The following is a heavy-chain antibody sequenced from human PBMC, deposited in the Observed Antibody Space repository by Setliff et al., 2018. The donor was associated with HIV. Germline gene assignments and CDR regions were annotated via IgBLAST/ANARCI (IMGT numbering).Heavy chain of an antibody. Sequence: ASVKVSCKASGYTFTSYVMHWVRQAPGQRLEWIGWINTVNGNRKYSQEFQGRITITMDTSASTVYMEVSSLRSEDMAVYYCAREGAAAGLDPDYWGQGTLVTVSS. D-gene: IGHD6-13*01. J-gene: IGHJ4*02. CDR3: AREGAAAGLDPDY. CDR1: GYTFTSYV. CDR2: INTVNGNR. V-gene: IGHV1-3*03.